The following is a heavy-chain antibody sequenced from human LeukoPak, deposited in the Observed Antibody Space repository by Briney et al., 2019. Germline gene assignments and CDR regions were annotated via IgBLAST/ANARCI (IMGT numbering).Heavy chain of an antibody. J-gene: IGHJ6*02. D-gene: IGHD1-26*01. CDR1: GFTFSYYN. CDR3: ARAWDVGYYYGMDV. CDR2: ISSSSSTI. V-gene: IGHV3-48*01. Sequence: TGGSLRLSCVASGFTFSYYNMNWVRQAPGKGLEWVSYISSSSSTIYYADSVKGRFTISRDNAKNSLYLQMNSLRAEDTAVYYCARAWDVGYYYGMDVWGQGTTVTVSS.